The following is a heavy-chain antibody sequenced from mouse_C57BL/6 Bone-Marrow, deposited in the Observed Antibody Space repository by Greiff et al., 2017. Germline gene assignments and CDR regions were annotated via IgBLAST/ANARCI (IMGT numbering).Heavy chain of an antibody. Sequence: VQLQQSGAELVRPGTSVKVSCKASGYAFTNHLIEWVKQRPGQGLEWIGVINPGSGGTNYNEKFKGKATLTADKSSSTAYMQLSSLTSEDSAVYFCARVIYYYGSSYVYWYFDVWGTGTTVTVSS. D-gene: IGHD1-1*01. CDR3: ARVIYYYGSSYVYWYFDV. CDR2: INPGSGGT. J-gene: IGHJ1*03. CDR1: GYAFTNHL. V-gene: IGHV1-54*01.